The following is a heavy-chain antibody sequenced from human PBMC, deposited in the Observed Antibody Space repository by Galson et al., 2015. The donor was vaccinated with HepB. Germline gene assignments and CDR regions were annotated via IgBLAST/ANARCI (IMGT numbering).Heavy chain of an antibody. CDR2: IKQDGSEK. CDR3: ARDLTDIVVVPAAIPFDY. V-gene: IGHV3-7*03. Sequence: SLRLSCAASGFTFSSYWMSWVRQAPGKGLEWVANIKQDGSEKYYVDSVKGRFTISRDNAKNSLYLQMNSLRAEDTAVYYCARDLTDIVVVPAAIPFDYWGQGTLVTVSS. D-gene: IGHD2-2*01. J-gene: IGHJ4*02. CDR1: GFTFSSYW.